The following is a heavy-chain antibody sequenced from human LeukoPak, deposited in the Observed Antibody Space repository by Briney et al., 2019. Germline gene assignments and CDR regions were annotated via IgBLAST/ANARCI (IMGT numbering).Heavy chain of an antibody. Sequence: GGSLRLSCAASGLAFSAYKMHWVRQAPRKGLVWVSRISTDGYTTDYADFVQGRFTASRDNTKDTWSLEMNSLRAEDTAVYYCVVGGSPGYWGQGTLVTVSS. CDR1: GLAFSAYK. V-gene: IGHV3-74*01. CDR2: ISTDGYTT. CDR3: VVGGSPGY. J-gene: IGHJ4*02. D-gene: IGHD2-15*01.